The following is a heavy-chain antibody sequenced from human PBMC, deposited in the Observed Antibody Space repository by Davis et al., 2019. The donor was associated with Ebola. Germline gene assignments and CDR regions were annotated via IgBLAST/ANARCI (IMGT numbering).Heavy chain of an antibody. CDR3: ARGGAQQP. Sequence: ASVKVSCKTSGDTFDTYTIAWVRQAPGQGLEWMGWINTNTGNPTYAQGFTGRFVFSLDTSVSTAYLQISSLKAEDTAVYYCARGGAQQPWGQGTLVTVSS. J-gene: IGHJ4*02. D-gene: IGHD6-13*01. CDR1: GDTFDTYT. V-gene: IGHV7-4-1*02. CDR2: INTNTGNP.